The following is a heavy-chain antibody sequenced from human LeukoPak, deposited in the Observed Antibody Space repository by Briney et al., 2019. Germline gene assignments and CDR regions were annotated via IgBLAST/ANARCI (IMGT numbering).Heavy chain of an antibody. V-gene: IGHV3-7*01. J-gene: IGHJ4*02. Sequence: PGGSLRLSCAASGFTFTDYWMTWVRQVPGKGLEWVANINRAGIESYYVDSVKGRFTISRDNAEKSLYLQMDNLRVDDTAVYYCARVGTWELQRVFDNWGQGTLVTVSS. CDR3: ARVGTWELQRVFDN. D-gene: IGHD1-26*01. CDR2: INRAGIES. CDR1: GFTFTDYW.